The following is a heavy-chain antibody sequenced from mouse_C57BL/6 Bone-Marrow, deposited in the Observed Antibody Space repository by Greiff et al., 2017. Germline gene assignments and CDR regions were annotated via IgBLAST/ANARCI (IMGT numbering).Heavy chain of an antibody. CDR1: GFSLSTFGMG. Sequence: QVTLKECGPGILQPSQTLSLTCSFSGFSLSTFGMGVGWIRQPSGKGLEWLAHIWGDDDKYYNPALKSRLTISKDTSKTQVFLKIANVDTADTATYYCARIPFYYCYDMFAYWGQGTLVTVSA. D-gene: IGHD2-2*01. J-gene: IGHJ3*01. V-gene: IGHV8-8*01. CDR2: IWGDDDK. CDR3: ARIPFYYCYDMFAY.